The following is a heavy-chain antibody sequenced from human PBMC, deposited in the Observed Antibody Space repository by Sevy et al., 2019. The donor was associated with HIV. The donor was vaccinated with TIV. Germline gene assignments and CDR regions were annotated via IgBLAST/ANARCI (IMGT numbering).Heavy chain of an antibody. Sequence: GGSLRLSCAVSGFTLTSYAMNWVRQAPGKGLEWVSGVSGSGGSTYYANSVKGRFTISRDNSRNTLYLQINSLRAEDTAVYYCARVDANYDKGFDPWGQGTLVTVSS. V-gene: IGHV3-23*01. CDR3: ARVDANYDKGFDP. CDR1: GFTLTSYA. CDR2: VSGSGGST. J-gene: IGHJ5*02. D-gene: IGHD3-22*01.